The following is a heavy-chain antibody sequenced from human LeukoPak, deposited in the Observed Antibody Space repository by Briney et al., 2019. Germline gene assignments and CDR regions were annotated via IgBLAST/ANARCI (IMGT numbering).Heavy chain of an antibody. CDR1: GFAFNTYW. V-gene: IGHV3-7*01. J-gene: IGHJ3*02. Sequence: SGGSLRLSCTASGFAFNTYWMNWVRQAPGKGLEWVANIKQDGSEKYYVDSVKGRFTISRGNAKNSLYLQMNSLRAEDTAVYYCAKPITISGATDGFDIWGQGAKVTVSS. D-gene: IGHD3-3*01. CDR3: AKPITISGATDGFDI. CDR2: IKQDGSEK.